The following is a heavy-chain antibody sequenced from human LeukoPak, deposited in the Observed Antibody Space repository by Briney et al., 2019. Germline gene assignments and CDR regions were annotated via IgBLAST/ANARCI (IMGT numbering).Heavy chain of an antibody. CDR1: GYSFTSYW. D-gene: IGHD2-21*01. Sequence: LGESLKISCKGSGYSFTSYWIGWVRQMPGKGLEWMGIIYPGDSDTRYNPAFQGQVTISADKSISTAYLQWSSLQASDTAIYYCARRDYRDSYFFDYWGHGTLVTVSS. J-gene: IGHJ4*01. CDR2: IYPGDSDT. CDR3: ARRDYRDSYFFDY. V-gene: IGHV5-51*01.